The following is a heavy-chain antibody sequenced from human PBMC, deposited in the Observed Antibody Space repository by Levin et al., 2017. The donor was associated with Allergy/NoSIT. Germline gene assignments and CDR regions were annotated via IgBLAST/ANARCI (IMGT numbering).Heavy chain of an antibody. CDR3: ARGSGTAAAARLDV. CDR1: GYTLSDYF. CDR2: INPNSGGT. D-gene: IGHD6-13*01. V-gene: IGHV1-2*02. J-gene: IGHJ6*02. Sequence: ASVKVSCKASGYTLSDYFIHWVRQAPGQGLEWMGWINPNSGGTNYAQKFQGRVTMTRDTSISTAYMDLSSLRSDDTAVYFCARGSGTAAAARLDVWGQGTTVIVSS.